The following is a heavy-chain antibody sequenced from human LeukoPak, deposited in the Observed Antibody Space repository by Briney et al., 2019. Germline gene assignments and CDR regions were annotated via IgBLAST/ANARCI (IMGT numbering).Heavy chain of an antibody. CDR1: GGSISSSSYY. V-gene: IGHV4-39*01. Sequence: SETLSLTCTVSGGSISSSSYYWGWIRQPPGKGLEWIGSIYYSGSTYYNPSLESRVTISVDTSKNQFSLKLSSVTAADTAVYYCAREYDYGGYVPDYWGQGTLVTVSS. CDR3: AREYDYGGYVPDY. D-gene: IGHD4-17*01. CDR2: IYYSGST. J-gene: IGHJ4*02.